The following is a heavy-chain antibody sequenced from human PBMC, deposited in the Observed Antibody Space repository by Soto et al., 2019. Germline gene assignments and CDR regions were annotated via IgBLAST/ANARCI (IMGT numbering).Heavy chain of an antibody. CDR1: GYTFTSYD. J-gene: IGHJ5*02. CDR2: MNPNSGNT. V-gene: IGHV1-8*01. CDR3: ARVFPRASIVVVVAATDDYNWFDP. D-gene: IGHD2-15*01. Sequence: ASVKVSCKASGYTFTSYDINWVRQATGQGLEWMGWMNPNSGNTGYAQKFQGRVTMTRNTSISTAYMELSSLRSEDTAVYYCARVFPRASIVVVVAATDDYNWFDPWGQGTLVTVSS.